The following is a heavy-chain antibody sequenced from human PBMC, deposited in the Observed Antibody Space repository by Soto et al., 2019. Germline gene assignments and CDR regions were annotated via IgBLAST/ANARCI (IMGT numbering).Heavy chain of an antibody. CDR3: AKLGGYSSGWFDP. CDR2: ISSSSGTI. V-gene: IGHV3-11*01. CDR1: GFTFSDYF. Sequence: GGSLRLSCAASGFTFSDYFMTWIRQAPGSGLEWVSYISSSSGTISYANSVKGRFTISRDNAKNSLYLEMDSLRAEDTAVYYCAKLGGYSSGWFDPWGHGTLVTVSS. D-gene: IGHD3-16*01. J-gene: IGHJ5*02.